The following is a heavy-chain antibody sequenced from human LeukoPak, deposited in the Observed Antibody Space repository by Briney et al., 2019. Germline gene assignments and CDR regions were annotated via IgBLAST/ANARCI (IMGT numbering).Heavy chain of an antibody. V-gene: IGHV4-34*01. Sequence: KASETLSLTCAVFGESFRGYYWSWIRQSPGKGLDGMGEINQSESTNYNPSLKIRVTTSVDTSKKQFSMKLSSVTAADTAVYYCARRRAYSSAWPHWHFDLWGRGTPVTVSS. J-gene: IGHJ2*01. CDR3: ARRRAYSSAWPHWHFDL. D-gene: IGHD6-19*01. CDR2: INQSEST. CDR1: GESFRGYY.